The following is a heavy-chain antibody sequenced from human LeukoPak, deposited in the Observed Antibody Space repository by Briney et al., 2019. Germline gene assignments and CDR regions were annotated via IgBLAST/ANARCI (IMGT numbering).Heavy chain of an antibody. CDR1: GFTFSTYG. CDR2: ISGSANRI. V-gene: IGHV3-23*01. CDR3: AELGITMIGGV. D-gene: IGHD3-10*02. Sequence: GGTLRLSCAASGFTFSTYGMNWVRQTPGKGLEWVSAISGSANRIYHADSVKGRFTISRDNAKNSLYLQMNSLRAEDTAVYYCAELGITMIGGVWGKGTTVTISS. J-gene: IGHJ6*04.